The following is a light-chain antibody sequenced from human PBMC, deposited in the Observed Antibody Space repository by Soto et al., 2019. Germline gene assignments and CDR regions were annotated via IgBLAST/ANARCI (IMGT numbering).Light chain of an antibody. Sequence: IHWTQSPSSLSASVLYRVSITCLASQGITSYLAWYQQRPGKAPKLLIYAASTLQSGVPSRFSGSGSGTEFTLTISSLQPEDFATYYCLQHNSYPWAFGQGTKVDI. CDR2: AAS. J-gene: IGKJ1*01. CDR1: QGITSY. CDR3: LQHNSYPWA. V-gene: IGKV1-9*01.